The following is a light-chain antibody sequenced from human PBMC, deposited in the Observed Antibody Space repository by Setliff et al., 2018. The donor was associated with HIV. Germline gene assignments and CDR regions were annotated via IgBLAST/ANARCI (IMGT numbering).Light chain of an antibody. CDR2: EVS. V-gene: IGLV2-8*01. CDR3: SSYAGRNNYV. Sequence: QSALAQPPSASGSVGQSVTISCTGTSNDIGFYDYVSWYQQHPGKAPKLMIYEVSKRPSGVPDRSSGSKSVNTASLTVSGLQAEDEADYYCSSYAGRNNYVFGTGTKVTVL. CDR1: SNDIGFYDY. J-gene: IGLJ1*01.